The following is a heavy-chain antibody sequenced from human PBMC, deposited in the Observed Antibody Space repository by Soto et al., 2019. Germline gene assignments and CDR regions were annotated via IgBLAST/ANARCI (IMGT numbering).Heavy chain of an antibody. CDR1: GGSISSGGYY. J-gene: IGHJ6*02. Sequence: SETLSLTCTVSGGSISSGGYYWSWIRQHPGKGLEWIGYIYYSGSTYYNPSLKSRVTISVGTSKNQFSLKLSSVTAADTAVYYCARIKLGEPGYYYYGMDVWGQGTTVTVSS. D-gene: IGHD6-13*01. CDR3: ARIKLGEPGYYYYGMDV. V-gene: IGHV4-31*03. CDR2: IYYSGST.